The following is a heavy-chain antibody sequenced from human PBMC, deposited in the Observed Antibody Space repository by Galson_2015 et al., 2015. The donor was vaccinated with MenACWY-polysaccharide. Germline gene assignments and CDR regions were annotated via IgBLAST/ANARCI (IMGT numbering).Heavy chain of an antibody. J-gene: IGHJ6*03. Sequence: SLRLSCAASAFDFNRCVMNWFRQPPGQGLQWVSSITPTGGTPYYADSVRGRFPITRDNYTTTLYLQMSRLGAEDTAVYYCAKGSYRANAVLSYYYYYMDAWGKGTTVTVSS. CDR2: ITPTGGTP. CDR3: AKGSYRANAVLSYYYYYMDA. CDR1: AFDFNRCV. V-gene: IGHV3-23*01. D-gene: IGHD4/OR15-4a*01.